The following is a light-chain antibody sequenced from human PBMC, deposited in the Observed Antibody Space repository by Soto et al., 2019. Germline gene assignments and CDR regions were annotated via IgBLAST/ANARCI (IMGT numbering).Light chain of an antibody. J-gene: IGKJ4*01. Sequence: IRLTQSPTSLIASVGDRVTITCQASQYVGNYLNWYQQKPGEPPRLLISGASNLEPGVPARFSGSGSGADFTFIISDLQPEDVATYFCQQYDNIILSFGGGTTVEI. CDR2: GAS. CDR1: QYVGNY. V-gene: IGKV1-33*01. CDR3: QQYDNIILS.